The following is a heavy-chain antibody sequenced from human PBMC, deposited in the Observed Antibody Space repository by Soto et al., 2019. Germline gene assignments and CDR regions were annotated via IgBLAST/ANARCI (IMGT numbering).Heavy chain of an antibody. J-gene: IGHJ6*02. D-gene: IGHD6-19*01. CDR1: GGSISSGGYY. Sequence: SETLSVTCTVSGGSISSGGYYGSLILQHPGKGLEWIGYIDYSGSTNYNPSLKSRVTISVDTSKNQFSMKLSSVTAADTAVYYCARDRVSGWYSGYYYYXMDVWGQGTTVTVSS. CDR2: IDYSGST. V-gene: IGHV4-61*08. CDR3: ARDRVSGWYSGYYYYXMDV.